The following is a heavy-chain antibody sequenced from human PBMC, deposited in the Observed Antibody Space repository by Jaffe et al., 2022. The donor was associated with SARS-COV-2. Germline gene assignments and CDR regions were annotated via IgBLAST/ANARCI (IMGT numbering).Heavy chain of an antibody. CDR2: IKEDGSEK. CDR1: GFRFSSYW. J-gene: IGHJ6*02. D-gene: IGHD3-3*01. CDR3: ARVVSGAIFGDNLDV. V-gene: IGHV3-7*03. Sequence: EVQLVESGGGLVQPGGSLRLSCVGSGFRFSSYWMTWVRQAPGKGLEWVAYIKEDGSEKYYVDSVKGRFTISRDNAKSSLYLQMNSLRAGDTASYYCARVVSGAIFGDNLDVWGQGTTVTVSS.